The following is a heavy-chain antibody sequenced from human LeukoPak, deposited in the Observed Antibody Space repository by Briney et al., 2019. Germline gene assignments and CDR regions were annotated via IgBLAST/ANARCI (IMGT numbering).Heavy chain of an antibody. Sequence: PSETLSLTCTASGASISNDNNYCSWVRQPPGKALEWIAYMSYSGRTAYNPSLKSRLTMSVDTSKNQFSLKLSSVTVADTAIYYCAREVATHTDVDAFDIWGQGTMVTVSS. J-gene: IGHJ3*02. CDR2: MSYSGRT. CDR3: AREVATHTDVDAFDI. V-gene: IGHV4-30-4*01. CDR1: GASISNDNNY. D-gene: IGHD5-12*01.